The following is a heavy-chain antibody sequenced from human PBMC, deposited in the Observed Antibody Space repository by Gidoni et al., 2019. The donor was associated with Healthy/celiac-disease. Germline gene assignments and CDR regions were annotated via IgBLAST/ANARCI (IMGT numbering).Heavy chain of an antibody. J-gene: IGHJ4*02. Sequence: EVPLVESGGGLVKPGGSLRLSCAASGFTFSSYSMNWVRQAPGKGLEWVSSISSSSSYIYYADSVKGRFTISRDNAKNSLYLQMNSLRAEDTAVYYCARGEIAARPWPRDYWGQGTLVTVSA. V-gene: IGHV3-21*01. D-gene: IGHD6-6*01. CDR1: GFTFSSYS. CDR2: ISSSSSYI. CDR3: ARGEIAARPWPRDY.